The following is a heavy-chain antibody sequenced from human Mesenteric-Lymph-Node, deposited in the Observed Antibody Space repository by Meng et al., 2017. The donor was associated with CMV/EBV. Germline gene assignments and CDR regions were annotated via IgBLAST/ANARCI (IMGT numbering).Heavy chain of an antibody. Sequence: GESLKISCAASEFTFSSYTMNWVRQAPGKGLEWVSSISSSSSYIYYADSVKGRFTISRDNAKNSLYLQMNSLRAEDTAVYYCARDLGGYYYGMDVWGQGTTVTVSS. V-gene: IGHV3-21*01. J-gene: IGHJ6*02. CDR2: ISSSSSYI. CDR1: EFTFSSYT. D-gene: IGHD3-16*01. CDR3: ARDLGGYYYGMDV.